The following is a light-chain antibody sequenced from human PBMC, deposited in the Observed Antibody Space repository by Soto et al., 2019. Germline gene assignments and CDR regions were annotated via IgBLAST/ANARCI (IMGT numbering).Light chain of an antibody. CDR1: QDIAIY. CDR2: AAS. V-gene: IGKV1-27*01. Sequence: IQFTQSPSSLSASVGDRVTITCRASQDIAIYLAWYQQKPGEAPKLLIYAASTLYGGVPSRFSGSGSGTDFTLTISSLQPEDVATYYCQKYNSAPWTFGQGTKVDIK. J-gene: IGKJ1*01. CDR3: QKYNSAPWT.